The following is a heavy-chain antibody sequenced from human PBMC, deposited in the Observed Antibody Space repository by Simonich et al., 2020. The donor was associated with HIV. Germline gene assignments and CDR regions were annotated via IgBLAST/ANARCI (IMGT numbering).Heavy chain of an antibody. CDR3: ARVAGTRPGTNWFDP. CDR2: IKTNPGHP. J-gene: IGHJ5*02. Sequence: QVQLVQSGSELKKPGASVKVSCKASGYTFTSYAMNWVRQAPGQGLEGIGWIKTNPGHPTYVPGFTGRFCFPLDPSVKTAYLQISSLKAEDPAVDYCARVAGTRPGTNWFDPWGQGTLVTVSS. V-gene: IGHV7-4-1*02. CDR1: GYTFTSYA. D-gene: IGHD1-7*01.